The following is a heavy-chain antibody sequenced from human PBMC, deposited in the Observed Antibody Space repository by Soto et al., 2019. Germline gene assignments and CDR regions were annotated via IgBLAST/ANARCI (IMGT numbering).Heavy chain of an antibody. CDR3: ARLQYTVVTALDI. Sequence: SQTLSLTCTVSGVSIGSHFWSLIRQAPGKGPELVGYIYHTVNTNYKPALKRPVTISMDTSKNQLSRQPSSVTAADTAVYYCARLQYTVVTALDIWGEGTRETGS. CDR1: GVSIGSHF. V-gene: IGHV4-59*11. J-gene: IGHJ3*02. CDR2: IYHTVNT. D-gene: IGHD2-15*01.